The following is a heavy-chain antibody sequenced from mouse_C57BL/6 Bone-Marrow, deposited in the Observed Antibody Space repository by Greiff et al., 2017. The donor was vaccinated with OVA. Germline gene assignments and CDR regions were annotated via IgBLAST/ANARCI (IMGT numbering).Heavy chain of an antibody. CDR1: GYTFTSYW. CDR3: ARALYYYGSSHV. Sequence: QVQLQQPGAELVRPGSLVKLSCKASGYTFTSYWMHWVKQRPIQGLEWIGNIDPSDSETHYNQKFKDKATLTVDKSSSTAYMQLSSLTSEDSAVYYCARALYYYGSSHVWGTGTTVTVSS. D-gene: IGHD1-1*01. V-gene: IGHV1-52*01. J-gene: IGHJ1*03. CDR2: IDPSDSET.